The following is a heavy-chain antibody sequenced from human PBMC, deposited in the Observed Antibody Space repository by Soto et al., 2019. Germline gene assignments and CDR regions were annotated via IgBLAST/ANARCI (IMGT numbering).Heavy chain of an antibody. J-gene: IGHJ5*02. Sequence: SETLSLTCAVSGYTISSGYYWGWIRQPPGKGLEWIGSIYHSGSTYDNPSLKSRVTISVNTSKNQFSLKRSSGTAADTAVYYWASGYSSGWYFNLFDTWGQGTLVTVS. CDR2: IYHSGST. CDR1: GYTISSGYY. D-gene: IGHD6-19*01. V-gene: IGHV4-38-2*01. CDR3: ASGYSSGWYFNLFDT.